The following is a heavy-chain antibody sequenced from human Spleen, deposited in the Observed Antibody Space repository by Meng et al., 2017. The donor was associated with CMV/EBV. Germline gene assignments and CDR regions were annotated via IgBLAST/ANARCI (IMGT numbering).Heavy chain of an antibody. CDR3: ARVENYYDSSGWVMYYFDY. CDR1: GGSISSGDYY. J-gene: IGHJ4*02. CDR2: IYTSGST. Sequence: VPQEESGPGLVKPSETLSLTCTVSGGSISSGDYYWSWIRQPPGKGLEWIGYIYTSGSTNYNPSLKSRVTMSVDTSKNQFSLKLSSVTAADTAVYYCARVENYYDSSGWVMYYFDYWGQGTLVTVSS. V-gene: IGHV4-61*08. D-gene: IGHD3-22*01.